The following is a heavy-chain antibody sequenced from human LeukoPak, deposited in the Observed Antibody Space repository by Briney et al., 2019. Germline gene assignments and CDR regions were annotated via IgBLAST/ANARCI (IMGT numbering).Heavy chain of an antibody. Sequence: GGSLRLSCAASGFTVSSNYMSWVRQAPGKGLEWVSVIYSGGSTYYTDSVKGRFTISRDNSKNTLYLQMNSLRAEDTAVYYCARDPPNWNDDGLLWGQGTMVTVSS. CDR3: ARDPPNWNDDGLL. CDR1: GFTVSSNY. J-gene: IGHJ3*01. V-gene: IGHV3-66*01. D-gene: IGHD1-20*01. CDR2: IYSGGST.